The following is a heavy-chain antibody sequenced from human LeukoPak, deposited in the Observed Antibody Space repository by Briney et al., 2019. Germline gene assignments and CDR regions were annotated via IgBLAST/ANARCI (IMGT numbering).Heavy chain of an antibody. Sequence: WETLSLTCGVYGGSFSGYYWSWIRQPPGKGLEWIGEIIHSGRINYNPSLKSRVTISQATSKNQFSLKLSCVTAADTAVYYCARGTPRYYGSGTYYIGRFDRWGQGTLVTVPS. V-gene: IGHV4-34*01. CDR2: IIHSGRI. CDR1: GGSFSGYY. D-gene: IGHD3-10*01. J-gene: IGHJ5*02. CDR3: ARGTPRYYGSGTYYIGRFDR.